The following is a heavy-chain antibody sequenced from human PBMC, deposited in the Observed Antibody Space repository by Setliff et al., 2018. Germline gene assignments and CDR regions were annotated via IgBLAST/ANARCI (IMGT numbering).Heavy chain of an antibody. CDR2: NYYSGST. CDR1: GGSISSYNYY. Sequence: SETLSLTCTVSGGSISSYNYYGGWIRQPPGQGLVWIGSNYYSGSTYYNPSLKSRVTISVDTSKNQFSLKLSSVTGADTAFYYCARRQYYDSSGYYYHTPLPFDYWGQGTLVTVSS. V-gene: IGHV4-39*01. CDR3: ARRQYYDSSGYYYHTPLPFDY. J-gene: IGHJ4*02. D-gene: IGHD3-22*01.